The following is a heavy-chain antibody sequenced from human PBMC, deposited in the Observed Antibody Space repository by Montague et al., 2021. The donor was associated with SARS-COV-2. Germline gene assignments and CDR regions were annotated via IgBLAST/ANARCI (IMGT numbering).Heavy chain of an antibody. D-gene: IGHD3-22*01. J-gene: IGHJ3*01. Sequence: SETLSLTCTVSGGSITNNIYYWAWIRQPPGKGLEWIGSIYYTGSTYYNPSLKSRVTISVVTSKNHFTLKLSSVTAAETAVYYCARLKGYFDSSGSPSAFDFWGQGTKVTVSS. CDR3: ARLKGYFDSSGSPSAFDF. V-gene: IGHV4-39*02. CDR2: IYYTGST. CDR1: GGSITNNIYY.